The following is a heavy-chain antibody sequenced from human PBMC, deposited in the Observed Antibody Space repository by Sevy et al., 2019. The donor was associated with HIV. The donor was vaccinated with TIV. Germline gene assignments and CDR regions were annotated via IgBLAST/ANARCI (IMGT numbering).Heavy chain of an antibody. Sequence: ASVKVSCKASGGTFSSYAISWVRQAPGQGLEWMGGIIPIFGAANYAQKFQGRVTITADESTSTAYMELSSLRSEDTAVYYCARVQITMVQGVIMGGLEFDYWGQGTLVTVSS. CDR3: ARVQITMVQGVIMGGLEFDY. J-gene: IGHJ4*02. V-gene: IGHV1-69*13. D-gene: IGHD3-10*01. CDR2: IIPIFGAA. CDR1: GGTFSSYA.